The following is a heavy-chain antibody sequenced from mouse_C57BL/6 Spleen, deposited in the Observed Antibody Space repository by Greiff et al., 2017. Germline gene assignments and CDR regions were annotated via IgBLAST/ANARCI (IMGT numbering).Heavy chain of an antibody. CDR3: TSYYYGSSSFDY. CDR1: GFNINDYY. Sequence: VQLQQSGAELVRPGASVKLSCTASGFNINDYYMHWVKQRPEQGLEWVGRIDPEDGGTEYDTKFQGKATMTADPSSNTAYLQLSSLTSEDTAVYYCTSYYYGSSSFDYWGQGTTLTVSS. CDR2: IDPEDGGT. D-gene: IGHD1-1*01. V-gene: IGHV14-1*01. J-gene: IGHJ2*01.